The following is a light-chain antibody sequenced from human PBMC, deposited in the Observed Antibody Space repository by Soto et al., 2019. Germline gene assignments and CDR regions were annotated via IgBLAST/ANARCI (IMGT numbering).Light chain of an antibody. J-gene: IGKJ4*01. CDR1: QSISSW. Sequence: DIQMTQSPSTLSASVGDRVTITCRASQSISSWLAWYQQTPGKAPKLLIYKASTLESAVPSRFSGSGSGTEYTLNISSLQPDDFATDYCQQYNGYSITFGGGTKVEIK. CDR3: QQYNGYSIT. CDR2: KAS. V-gene: IGKV1-5*03.